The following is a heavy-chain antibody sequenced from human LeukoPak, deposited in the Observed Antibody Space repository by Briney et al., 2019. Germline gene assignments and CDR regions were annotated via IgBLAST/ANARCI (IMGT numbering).Heavy chain of an antibody. CDR2: IKSKTDGGIT. V-gene: IGHV3-15*01. CDR1: GFTFSNAW. Sequence: PGGSLRLSCAASGFTFSNAWMSWVRQAPGKGLEWVGRIKSKTDGGITDYAAPVKGRFTTSRDDSKNTLYLQMNSLKTEDTAVYCCTTPTQYYYGSGSYYFDYWGQGTLVTVSS. J-gene: IGHJ4*02. D-gene: IGHD3-10*01. CDR3: TTPTQYYYGSGSYYFDY.